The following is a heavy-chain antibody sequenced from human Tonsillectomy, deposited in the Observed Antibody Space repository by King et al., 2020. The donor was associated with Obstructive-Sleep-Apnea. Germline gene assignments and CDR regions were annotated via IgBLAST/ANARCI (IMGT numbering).Heavy chain of an antibody. J-gene: IGHJ4*02. CDR2: ISWNSGSI. CDR3: VKDMTSGWYVDYFDY. CDR1: GFTFDDYA. Sequence: EVQLVESGGGLVQPGRSLRLSCAASGFTFDDYAMHWVRQAPGKGLEWVSGISWNSGSIGYVDSVKGRFTISRDNAKKSLFLQMNSLRVEDTALYYCVKDMTSGWYVDYFDYWGQGPLVTVSS. D-gene: IGHD6-19*01. V-gene: IGHV3-9*01.